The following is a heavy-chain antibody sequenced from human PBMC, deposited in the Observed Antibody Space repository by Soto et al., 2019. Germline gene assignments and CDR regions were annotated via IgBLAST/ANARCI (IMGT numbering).Heavy chain of an antibody. D-gene: IGHD2-21*02. CDR1: GGSISSRSYY. CDR3: ARQRTSVVTQAYFDV. CDR2: IYYSGST. V-gene: IGHV4-39*01. Sequence: SETLSLTCTVTGGSISSRSYYWGWIRRPPGKGLEWIGSIYYSGSTYNNPSLRSRVSMSIDTSKDQFSLKLKSVTAADTALYFCARQRTSVVTQAYFDVWGQGSLVTVSS. J-gene: IGHJ4*02.